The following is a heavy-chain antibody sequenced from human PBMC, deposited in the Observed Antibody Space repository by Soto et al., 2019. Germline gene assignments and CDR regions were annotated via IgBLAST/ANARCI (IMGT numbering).Heavy chain of an antibody. CDR1: GIEFSNYA. CDR2: VSASGRSR. V-gene: IGHV3-23*01. J-gene: IGHJ4*02. Sequence: EVQLLESGGGLVQPGGSLRLSCVGSGIEFSNYATSWVRQAPGKGLEWVSIVSASGRSRYHADSVKGRFTISRDNSKNTLYLHMTNLRAEDTAVYYCAKDGNWLDVYYDVWGQGTPVTVSS. D-gene: IGHD3-16*01. CDR3: AKDGNWLDVYYDV.